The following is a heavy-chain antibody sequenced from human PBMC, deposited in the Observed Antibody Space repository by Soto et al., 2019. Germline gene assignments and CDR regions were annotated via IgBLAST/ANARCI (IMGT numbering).Heavy chain of an antibody. V-gene: IGHV6-1*01. J-gene: IGHJ6*02. CDR3: ARDRMTPDYHYYRLDV. D-gene: IGHD2-2*01. Sequence: SQTLSLTCVISGDSVSTNSATWDWIRQSPSRGQEWLGRTYYRSTWSYDYAVSVQGRITINPDTSKNQFSLQLNSVTPEDTAVNYCARDRMTPDYHYYRLDVWGQGTSVTVSS. CDR2: TYYRSTWSY. CDR1: GDSVSTNSAT.